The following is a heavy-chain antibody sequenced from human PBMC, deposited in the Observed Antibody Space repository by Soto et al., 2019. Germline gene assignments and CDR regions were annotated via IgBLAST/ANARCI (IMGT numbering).Heavy chain of an antibody. J-gene: IGHJ4*02. CDR2: ISAHNGNT. CDR3: ARGRYGDY. D-gene: IGHD1-1*01. V-gene: IGHV1-18*01. Sequence: QVHLVQSGAEVKKPGASVKVSCQGSGYAFTTYGITWVRQAPGQGLEWMGWISAHNGNTNYAQKLQGRVTVTRDTAQSTAYMELRSLRYDGTAVYYGARGRYGDYWGQGALVTVSS. CDR1: GYAFTTYG.